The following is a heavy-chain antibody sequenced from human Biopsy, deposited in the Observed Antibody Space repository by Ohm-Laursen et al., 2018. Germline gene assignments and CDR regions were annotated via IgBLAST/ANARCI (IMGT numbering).Heavy chain of an antibody. Sequence: TLSLTCAAYGESFNGYYWSWIRQTPGKGLEWIGETNHSGRTNYNPSLKSRVTISVDTSKNQFSLKVRSVTAADTAVYYCVRGVDYYDPYHYYALDVWGQGTTVTVSS. CDR2: TNHSGRT. CDR3: VRGVDYYDPYHYYALDV. CDR1: GESFNGYY. J-gene: IGHJ6*02. V-gene: IGHV4-34*01. D-gene: IGHD3-22*01.